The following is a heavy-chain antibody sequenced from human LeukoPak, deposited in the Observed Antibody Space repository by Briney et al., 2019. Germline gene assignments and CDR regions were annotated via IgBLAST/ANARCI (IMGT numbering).Heavy chain of an antibody. Sequence: PSETLSLTCTVSGGSISSYYWSWIRQPPGKGREWIGYIYYSGSTNYNPSLKSRVTISVDTSKNQFSLKLSSVTAADTAVYYCARTAVAGKGYYFDYWGQGTLVTVSS. CDR3: ARTAVAGKGYYFDY. J-gene: IGHJ4*02. CDR2: IYYSGST. D-gene: IGHD6-19*01. V-gene: IGHV4-59*08. CDR1: GGSISSYY.